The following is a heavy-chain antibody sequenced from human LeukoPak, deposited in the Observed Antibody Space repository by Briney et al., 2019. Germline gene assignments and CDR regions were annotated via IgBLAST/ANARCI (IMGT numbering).Heavy chain of an antibody. D-gene: IGHD2-15*01. V-gene: IGHV1-69*01. CDR1: GGTFSSYA. J-gene: IGHJ6*03. CDR2: IIPIFGTA. CDR3: ARGMVVVVVAATPYYMDV. Sequence: GSSVKVSCKASGGTFSSYAISWVRQAPGQGLEWMGGIIPIFGTANYAQKFQGRVTITADESTSTAYMELSSLRSEDTAVYYCARGMVVVVVAATPYYMDVWGKGTTVTVSS.